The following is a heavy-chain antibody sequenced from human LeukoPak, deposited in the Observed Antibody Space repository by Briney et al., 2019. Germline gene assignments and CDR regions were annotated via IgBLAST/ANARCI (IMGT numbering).Heavy chain of an antibody. J-gene: IGHJ5*02. V-gene: IGHV4-61*01. CDR3: ARDERWNWFDP. CDR1: GGSVSSGSYY. Sequence: PSETLSLTCTVSGGSVSSGSYYWSWIRQPPGKGLEWIGYIYYSGSTNYNPSLKSRVTISVDTSKNQFSLKLSSVTAADTAVYYCARDERWNWFDPGAREPWSPSPQ. CDR2: IYYSGST. D-gene: IGHD2-15*01.